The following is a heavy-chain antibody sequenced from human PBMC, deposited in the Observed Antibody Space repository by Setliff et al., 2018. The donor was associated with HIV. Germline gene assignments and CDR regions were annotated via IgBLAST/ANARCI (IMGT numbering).Heavy chain of an antibody. V-gene: IGHV1-8*02. Sequence: ASVKVSCKASGYPFSSYDIHWVRQAIGQGLEWMGWMNPNSANTGYAQKFQGRVTMTRDTSTSTAYMELSSLRSEDTAVYYCTRGADYLGIPSYYYYYMDVWGKGTTVTVSS. CDR3: TRGADYLGIPSYYYYYMDV. D-gene: IGHD7-27*01. CDR1: GYPFSSYD. CDR2: MNPNSANT. J-gene: IGHJ6*03.